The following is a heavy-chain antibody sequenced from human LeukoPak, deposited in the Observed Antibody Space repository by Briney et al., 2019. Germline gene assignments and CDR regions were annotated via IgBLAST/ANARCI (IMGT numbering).Heavy chain of an antibody. CDR1: GFTVSSNY. J-gene: IGHJ4*02. CDR3: ARDMPSYDISTGYYKGGSFTFDY. CDR2: IYSGGST. V-gene: IGHV3-53*01. D-gene: IGHD3-9*01. Sequence: GGSLRLSCAASGFTVSSNYMSWVRQAPGKGLEWVSVIYSGGSTYYADSVKGRFTISRDNSKNTLYLQMNSLRAEDTAVYYCARDMPSYDISTGYYKGGSFTFDYWGQGTLVTVSS.